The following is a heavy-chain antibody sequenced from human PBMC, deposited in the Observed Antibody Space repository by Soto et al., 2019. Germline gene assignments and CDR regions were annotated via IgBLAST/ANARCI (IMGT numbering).Heavy chain of an antibody. V-gene: IGHV3-23*01. J-gene: IGHJ4*02. CDR1: GFTFSCYA. CDR2: ISDGGGST. Sequence: EVQLLESGGGLVQPGGSLRLSCAASGFTFSCYAMTWVRQAPGKGLEWVSGISDGGGSTNYADSVKDRFTISRHNSRNTVYLQINSLGVEDTAVYYGAKAENRTSCCSFDNWGQGTLVTVS. CDR3: AKAENRTSCCSFDN. D-gene: IGHD2-2*01.